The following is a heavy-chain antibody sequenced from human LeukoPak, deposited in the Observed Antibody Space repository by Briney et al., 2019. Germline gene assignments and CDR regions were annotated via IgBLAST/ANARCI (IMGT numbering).Heavy chain of an antibody. CDR1: GFTFSRYA. CDR2: ITWNSGGR. J-gene: IGHJ4*02. D-gene: IGHD5-12*01. CDR3: AREGRVSGYDFDC. Sequence: GGSLRLSCAASGFTFSRYAMNWVRQAPGKGLERVSGITWNSGGRGYVDSVKGRFTISRDNAKNSLYLQMNRLRAEDTALYYCAREGRVSGYDFDCWGQGTLVTVSS. V-gene: IGHV3-9*01.